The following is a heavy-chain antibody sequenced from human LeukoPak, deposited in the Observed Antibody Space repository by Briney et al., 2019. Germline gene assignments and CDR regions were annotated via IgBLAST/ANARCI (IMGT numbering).Heavy chain of an antibody. CDR2: TYFSGST. CDR3: ARGILSSFCSSGSYYHPDTFDI. J-gene: IGHJ3*02. D-gene: IGHD3-10*01. CDR1: GDSINSQF. V-gene: IGHV4-59*11. Sequence: PSETLSLTCSVTGDSINSQFWAWIRQPPGRGLEWIGHTYFSGSTNYNPSLNSRVTISIDTSKSHFSLRLISVTAADTAVYYCARGILSSFCSSGSYYHPDTFDIWGQGTWVTVSS.